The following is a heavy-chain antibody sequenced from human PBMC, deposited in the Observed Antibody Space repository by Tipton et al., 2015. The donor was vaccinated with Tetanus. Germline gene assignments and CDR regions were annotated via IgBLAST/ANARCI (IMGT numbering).Heavy chain of an antibody. J-gene: IGHJ5*02. V-gene: IGHV4-31*03. D-gene: IGHD6-6*01. CDR2: IYYSGST. Sequence: TLSLTCSVSGASISSGGYFWNWIRHRPGKGLEWIGYIYYSGSTFYNPSLKSRVTISVDTSNNQFSLRLSSVTAADTGVYYCARDQGGGRVVRLTGFDPGGQGPLVTVSS. CDR3: ARDQGGGRVVRLTGFDP. CDR1: GASISSGGYF.